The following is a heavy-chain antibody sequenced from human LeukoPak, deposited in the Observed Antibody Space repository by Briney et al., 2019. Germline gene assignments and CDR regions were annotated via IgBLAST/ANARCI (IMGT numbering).Heavy chain of an antibody. V-gene: IGHV1-69*05. J-gene: IGHJ6*03. CDR1: GGTFSSYA. D-gene: IGHD6-6*01. CDR3: ARGEGIAARPIGYMDV. CDR2: IIPIFGTA. Sequence: PRASVKVSCKASGGTFSSYAISWVRQAPGQGLEWMGGIIPIFGTANYAQKFQGRVTITTDESASTAYMELSSLRSEDTAVYYCARGEGIAARPIGYMDVWGKGTTVTVSS.